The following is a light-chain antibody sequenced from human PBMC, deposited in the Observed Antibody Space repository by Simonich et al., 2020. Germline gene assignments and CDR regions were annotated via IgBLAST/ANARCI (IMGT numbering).Light chain of an antibody. V-gene: IGKV4-1*01. CDR1: QSVLYSSNNKNY. Sequence: DIVLTQSPDSLAVSLGGRATINRKSSQSVLYSSNNKNYLAWHQQKPGQHPKLLIYWASTRESGVPDRFSGSGSGTDFTLTSSSLQAEDVAVYYCQQYYSTPFTFGPGTKVDIK. CDR3: QQYYSTPFT. J-gene: IGKJ3*01. CDR2: WAS.